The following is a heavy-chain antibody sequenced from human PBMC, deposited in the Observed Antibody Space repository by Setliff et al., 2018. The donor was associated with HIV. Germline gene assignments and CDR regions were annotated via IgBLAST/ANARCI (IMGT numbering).Heavy chain of an antibody. Sequence: SVKVSCKASGGTFSNYAISWVRQAPGRGLEWMARIIPIFRTTNYAQKFQGRVTITADKSTTTAYMDLSSLRYEDTAVYYCAAGYSYELLSSYYFDYWGQGTLVTVSS. CDR2: IIPIFRTT. D-gene: IGHD5-18*01. CDR1: GGTFSNYA. CDR3: AAGYSYELLSSYYFDY. J-gene: IGHJ4*02. V-gene: IGHV1-69*06.